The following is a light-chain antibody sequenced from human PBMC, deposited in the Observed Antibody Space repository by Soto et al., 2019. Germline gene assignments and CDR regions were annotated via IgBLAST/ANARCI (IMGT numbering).Light chain of an antibody. V-gene: IGKV4-1*01. CDR3: QQYESTPPT. CDR2: WAS. CDR1: QSVLYSSNNKNY. J-gene: IGKJ2*01. Sequence: DIVMTQSPDSLAVSLGGRATINCKSSQSVLYSSNNKNYLAWYQQRPGQPPKLLIYWASTRESGVPDRFSGSGSVTDFTLTITSLQAEDVAVYYCQQYESTPPTFGQGTKLEIK.